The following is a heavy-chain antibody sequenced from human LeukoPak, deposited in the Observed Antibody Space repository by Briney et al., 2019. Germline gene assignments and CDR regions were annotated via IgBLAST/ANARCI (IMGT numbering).Heavy chain of an antibody. J-gene: IGHJ4*02. Sequence: GASVKVSCKASGDTFTAYYMHWVRQAPGQGLEWMGWITPNSGGTNYAQKFQGRVTMTRDTSISTAYTELSRLRSHDTAVYYCARGAHYHDSSEGYDYWGRGTLVTVSS. CDR1: GDTFTAYY. D-gene: IGHD3-22*01. CDR2: ITPNSGGT. CDR3: ARGAHYHDSSEGYDY. V-gene: IGHV1-2*02.